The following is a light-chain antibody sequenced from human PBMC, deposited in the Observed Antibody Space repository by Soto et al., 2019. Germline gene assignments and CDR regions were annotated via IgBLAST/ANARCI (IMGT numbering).Light chain of an antibody. Sequence: DIQMTQSPSTLSASVGDRVTITCRASQSISSWLAWYQQKPGKAPKLLIYMASSLESGVPSRFSGSGSGTEFTLTISSLQPDDFATYYYQQYNTYSRTFGQGTKVEIK. CDR1: QSISSW. CDR3: QQYNTYSRT. CDR2: MAS. V-gene: IGKV1-5*03. J-gene: IGKJ1*01.